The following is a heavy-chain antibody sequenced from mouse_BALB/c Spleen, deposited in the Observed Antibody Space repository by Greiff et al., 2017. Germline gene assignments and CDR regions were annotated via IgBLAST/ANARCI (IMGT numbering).Heavy chain of an antibody. CDR2: INPSTGYT. CDR1: GYTFTSYW. Sequence: VKLVESGAELAKPGASVKMSCKASGYTFTSYWMHWVKQRPGQGLEWIGYINPSTGYTEYNQKFKDKATLTADKSSSTAYMQLSSLTSEDSAVYYCARYRWYSEVWGAETTGTVSS. D-gene: IGHD2-12*01. J-gene: IGHJ1*01. CDR3: ARYRWYSEV. V-gene: IGHV1-7*01.